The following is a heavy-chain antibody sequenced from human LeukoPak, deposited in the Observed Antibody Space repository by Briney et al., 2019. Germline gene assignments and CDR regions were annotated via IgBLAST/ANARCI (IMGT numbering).Heavy chain of an antibody. D-gene: IGHD3-10*01. CDR2: INPSGGST. CDR1: GYRFTSYY. J-gene: IGHJ4*02. Sequence: GASVKVSCKASGYRFTSYYMHWVRQAPGQGLEWMGIINPSGGSTIYAQKFQDRVSMTRDTSTNTVYMELSSLSSEDTAVYYCARGGECQLLDDFWGQGTLVTVSS. CDR3: ARGGECQLLDDF. V-gene: IGHV1-46*01.